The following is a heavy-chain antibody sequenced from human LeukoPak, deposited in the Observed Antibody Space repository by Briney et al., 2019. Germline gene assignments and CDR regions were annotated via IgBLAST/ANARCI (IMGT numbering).Heavy chain of an antibody. CDR2: LWYDGKTA. Sequence: GGSLRLSYAASGLTLNLFDKQWVRQVPGKGLEWVAVLWYDGKTAHYADSVKGRFTISRDSSENTLYLQMNSLRSEDTAVYYCVKESAADATFHFDSWGQGTLVTVSS. V-gene: IGHV3-33*06. CDR1: GLTLNLFD. CDR3: VKESAADATFHFDS. J-gene: IGHJ4*02. D-gene: IGHD6-13*01.